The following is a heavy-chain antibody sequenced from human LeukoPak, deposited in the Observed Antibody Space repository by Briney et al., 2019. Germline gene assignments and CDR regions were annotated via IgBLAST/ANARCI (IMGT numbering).Heavy chain of an antibody. D-gene: IGHD3-22*01. CDR3: ARDFGDRSGYYYGGDI. J-gene: IGHJ3*02. CDR1: GYTFTGHY. V-gene: IGHV1-2*02. CDR2: INPNSGGT. Sequence: ASVKVSCKASGYTFTGHYMHWVRQAPGQGLEWMGWINPNSGGTNYAQNFQGRVTMTRDTSISTAYMELSRLRSDDAAVYFCARDFGDRSGYYYGGDIWGQGTMVTVSS.